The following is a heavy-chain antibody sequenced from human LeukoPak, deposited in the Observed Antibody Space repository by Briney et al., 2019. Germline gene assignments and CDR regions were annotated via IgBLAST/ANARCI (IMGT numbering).Heavy chain of an antibody. J-gene: IGHJ4*02. CDR1: GDSISSSSYY. CDR2: IYYSGST. CDR3: ARGITVTGHFDY. Sequence: SEPLSLTCTVSGDSISSSSYYWGWIRQPPGKGLEWIGSIYYSGSTHYTPSLKSRVTISVDTSKNQFSLKLSSVTAADTAVYYCARGITVTGHFDYWGQETLVTVSS. V-gene: IGHV4-39*01. D-gene: IGHD6-19*01.